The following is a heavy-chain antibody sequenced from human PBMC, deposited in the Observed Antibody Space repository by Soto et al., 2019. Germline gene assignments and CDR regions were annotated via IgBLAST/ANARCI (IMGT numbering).Heavy chain of an antibody. V-gene: IGHV1-24*01. CDR1: GHTLTELS. CDR3: AIVPAWMIIYYPRLDV. Sequence: QVELVQSGAEVKKPGASVKVSCKVSGHTLTELSVHWVRQAPGKGPEWMGGFDPEDGETIYAQKFQGRVTMTEERSTDTANTELRRLRPEPTAVYYCAIVPAWMIIYYPRLDVWGQGNTVPVSP. CDR2: FDPEDGET. J-gene: IGHJ6*01. D-gene: IGHD2-2*01.